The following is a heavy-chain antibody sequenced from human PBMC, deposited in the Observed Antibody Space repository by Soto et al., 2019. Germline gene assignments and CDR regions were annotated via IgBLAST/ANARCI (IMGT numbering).Heavy chain of an antibody. CDR3: ARDKDRQQLGGNYYYILDV. D-gene: IGHD3-3*02. CDR2: IMPIFATP. CDR1: GGTFSTSA. J-gene: IGHJ6*02. Sequence: QVQLMQSGAEVKKPGSSVKVSCKASGGTFSTSAISWVRQAPGEGLEWVGGIMPIFATPDYAQKFQGRVTISADESTATANLELTSLTTDDTAVYDCARDKDRQQLGGNYYYILDVWGQGTAITVSS. V-gene: IGHV1-69*12.